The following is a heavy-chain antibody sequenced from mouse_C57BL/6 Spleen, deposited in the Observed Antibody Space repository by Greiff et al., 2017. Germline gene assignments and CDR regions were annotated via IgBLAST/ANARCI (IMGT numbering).Heavy chain of an antibody. Sequence: QVQLKQSGAELVRPGASVTLSCKASGYTFTDYEMHWVKQTPVHGLEWIGAIDPETGGTAYNQKFKGKAILTADKSSSTAYMELRSLTSEDSAVYYCTSAPYYHGIGLDYWGQGTTLTVSS. CDR3: TSAPYYHGIGLDY. CDR2: IDPETGGT. D-gene: IGHD1-1*01. CDR1: GYTFTDYE. J-gene: IGHJ2*01. V-gene: IGHV1-15*01.